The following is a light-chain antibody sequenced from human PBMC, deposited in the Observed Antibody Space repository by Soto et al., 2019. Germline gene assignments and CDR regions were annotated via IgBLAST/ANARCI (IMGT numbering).Light chain of an antibody. CDR2: GAS. CDR3: QQSYNSPRT. J-gene: IGKJ1*01. CDR1: QSISTY. V-gene: IGKV1-39*01. Sequence: DIQMTQSPSSLSASVGDRVTITCRASQSISTYLNWYQQKPGKAPEVLIYGASNLQSGVPSRFSGSGSGTDFTLTINSLQPEDFATCYCQQSYNSPRTFGQGTKVDIK.